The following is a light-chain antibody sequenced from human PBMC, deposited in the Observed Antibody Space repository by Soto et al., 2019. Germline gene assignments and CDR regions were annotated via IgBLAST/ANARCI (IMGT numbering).Light chain of an antibody. CDR1: VLGKKY. V-gene: IGLV3-27*01. CDR3: YSATDSNLV. J-gene: IGLJ3*02. Sequence: SSELTQPSSVSVSPGQTARITCSGDVLGKKYARWFQQKPGQAPVLVIYKDSERPSGIPERFSGSSSGTTVTLTISGAQVEDEADYYCYSATDSNLVFGGGTKLTVL. CDR2: KDS.